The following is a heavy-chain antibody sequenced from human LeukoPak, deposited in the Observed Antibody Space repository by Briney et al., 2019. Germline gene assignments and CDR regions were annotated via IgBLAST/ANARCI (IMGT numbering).Heavy chain of an antibody. CDR3: ARGQGTVTTH. CDR2: INHSGSA. J-gene: IGHJ4*02. D-gene: IGHD4-17*01. Sequence: SGTLSHTCEVAGGSFSGYYWTWIRPPPGKGLEWIGEINHSGSANYNPSLKSRVTISLDTSKNQFSLKLSSVTAADTAVYYCARGQGTVTTHWGQGTLVTVSS. V-gene: IGHV4-34*01. CDR1: GGSFSGYY.